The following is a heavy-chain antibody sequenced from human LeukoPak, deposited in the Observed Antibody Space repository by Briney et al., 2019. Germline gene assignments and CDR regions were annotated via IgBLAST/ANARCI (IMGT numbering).Heavy chain of an antibody. CDR3: ARVTGYMIEDYFDY. CDR2: IYYSGST. D-gene: IGHD3-22*01. CDR1: GGSISSYY. J-gene: IGHJ4*02. Sequence: SGTLSLTCTVSGGSISSYYWSWIRQPPGKGLEWIGYIYYSGSTNYNPSLKSRVTISVDTSKNQFSLRLSSVTAADTAVYYCARVTGYMIEDYFDYWGQGTLVTVSS. V-gene: IGHV4-59*01.